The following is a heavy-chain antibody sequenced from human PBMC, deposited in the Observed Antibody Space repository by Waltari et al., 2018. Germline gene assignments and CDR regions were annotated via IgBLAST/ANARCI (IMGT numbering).Heavy chain of an antibody. V-gene: IGHV4-4*07. CDR3: ARDTTYYDFWSGFGPSDV. CDR2: IYTSGST. Sequence: QVQLQESGPGLVKPSETLSLTCTVPGGSISSYYWSWIRQPAGRGLEWIGRIYTSGSTNYNPSLKSRVTMSVDTSKNQFSLKLSSVTAADTAVYYCARDTTYYDFWSGFGPSDVWGQGTTVTVSS. CDR1: GGSISSYY. D-gene: IGHD3-3*01. J-gene: IGHJ6*02.